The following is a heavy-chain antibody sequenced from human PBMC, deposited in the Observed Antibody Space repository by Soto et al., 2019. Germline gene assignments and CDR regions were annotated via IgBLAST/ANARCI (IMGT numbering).Heavy chain of an antibody. CDR2: IYYSGST. J-gene: IGHJ6*02. CDR3: ARDSFLRYFDWFRSYGMDV. CDR1: GGSISSGDYY. Sequence: SETLSLTCTVSGGSISSGDYYWSWIRQPPGKGLEWIGYIYYSGSTYYNPSLKSRVTISVDTSKNQFSLKLSSVTAADTAVYYCARDSFLRYFDWFRSYGMDVWGQGTTVTVSS. V-gene: IGHV4-30-4*01. D-gene: IGHD3-9*01.